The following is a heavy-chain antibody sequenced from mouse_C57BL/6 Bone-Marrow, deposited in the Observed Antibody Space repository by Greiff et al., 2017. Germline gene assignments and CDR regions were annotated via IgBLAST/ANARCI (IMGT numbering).Heavy chain of an antibody. CDR1: GFTFSSYA. CDR3: TRYGTTVVAFCWYFDV. J-gene: IGHJ1*03. Sequence: EVMLVESGEGLVKPGGSLKLSCAASGFTFSSYAMSWVRQTPEKRLEWVAYISSGGDYIYYADTVKGRFTISRDNARNTLYLQMSSLKSEDTAMXYCTRYGTTVVAFCWYFDVWGTGTTVTVSA. D-gene: IGHD1-1*01. CDR2: ISSGGDYI. V-gene: IGHV5-9-1*02.